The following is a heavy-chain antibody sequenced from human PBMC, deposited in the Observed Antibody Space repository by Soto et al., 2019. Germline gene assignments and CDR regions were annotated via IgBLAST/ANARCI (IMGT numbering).Heavy chain of an antibody. V-gene: IGHV4-31*03. J-gene: IGHJ6*02. Sequence: ASETLSLTCTVSGGSISSGGYYWSWIRQHPGKGLEWIGYIYYSGSTYYNPSLKSRVTISVDTSKNQFSLKLSSVTAADTAVYYCARSNSGYCSGGSCPDTYYYYYGMDVWGQGTTVTFSS. CDR2: IYYSGST. CDR3: ARSNSGYCSGGSCPDTYYYYYGMDV. D-gene: IGHD2-15*01. CDR1: GGSISSGGYY.